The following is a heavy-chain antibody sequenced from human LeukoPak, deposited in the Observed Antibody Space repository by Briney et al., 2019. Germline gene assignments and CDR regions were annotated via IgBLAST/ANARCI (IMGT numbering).Heavy chain of an antibody. V-gene: IGHV3-53*01. CDR3: ARSWEVPAAIDY. J-gene: IGHJ4*02. CDR2: IYSGGST. CDR1: GFTVSSNY. Sequence: AGGSLRLSCAASGFTVSSNYMSWVRQAPGKGLEWVSVIYSGGSTYYADSVKGRFTISRDNSKNTLYLQMNSLRAEDTAVYYCARSWEVPAAIDYWGQGTLVTVSS. D-gene: IGHD2-2*01.